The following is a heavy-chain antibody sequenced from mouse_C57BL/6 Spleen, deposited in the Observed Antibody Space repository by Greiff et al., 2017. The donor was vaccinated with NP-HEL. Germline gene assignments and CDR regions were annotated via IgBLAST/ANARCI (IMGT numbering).Heavy chain of an antibody. V-gene: IGHV1-22*01. J-gene: IGHJ2*01. CDR1: GYTFTDYN. CDR3: ARFPHYYGDSYYFDY. D-gene: IGHD1-2*01. Sequence: VQLQQSGPELVKPGASVKMSCKASGYTFTDYNMHWVKQSHGKSLEWIGYINPNNGGTSYNQKFKGKATLTVNKSSSTAYMELLILTSEDSAVYYCARFPHYYGDSYYFDYWGQGTTLTVSS. CDR2: INPNNGGT.